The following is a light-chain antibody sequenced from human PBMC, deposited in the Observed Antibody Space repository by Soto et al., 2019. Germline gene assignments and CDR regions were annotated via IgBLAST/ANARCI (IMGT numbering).Light chain of an antibody. CDR1: SSDVGGYNY. V-gene: IGLV2-14*01. CDR3: SSYISSSVV. CDR2: DVS. Sequence: QSALTQSASVSGSPGQSITISCTGTSSDVGGYNYVSWYQQHPGKAPKLMIYDVSNRPSGVSNRFSGSKSGNTASLTISGLQAEDEADYYCSSYISSSVVFGGGTKLTVL. J-gene: IGLJ2*01.